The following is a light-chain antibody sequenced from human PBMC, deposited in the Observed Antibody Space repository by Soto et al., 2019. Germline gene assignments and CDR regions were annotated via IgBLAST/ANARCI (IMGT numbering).Light chain of an antibody. CDR1: RSNIGAGYD. J-gene: IGLJ2*01. CDR2: GNS. Sequence: QAVVTQPPSVSGAPGQRVTISCSGSRSNIGAGYDVIWYQQLPGRAPRLLIFGNSSRPSGVPDRFAASKAGTSASLAITGLQADDEADYYCQSYDTSLSGSIFAGGTKLTVL. CDR3: QSYDTSLSGSI. V-gene: IGLV1-40*01.